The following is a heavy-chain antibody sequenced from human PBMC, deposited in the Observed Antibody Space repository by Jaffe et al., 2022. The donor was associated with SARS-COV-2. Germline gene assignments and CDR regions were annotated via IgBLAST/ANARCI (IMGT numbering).Heavy chain of an antibody. CDR2: IYSGGST. V-gene: IGHV3-53*04. J-gene: IGHJ2*01. CDR3: ARAIPNPDYYDSIWYFDL. D-gene: IGHD3-22*01. Sequence: EVQLVESGGGLVQPGGSLRLSCAASGFTVSSNYMSWVRQAPGKGLEWVSVIYSGGSTYYADSVKGRFTISRHNSKNTLYLQMNSLRAEDTAVYYCARAIPNPDYYDSIWYFDLWGRGTLVTVSS. CDR1: GFTVSSNY.